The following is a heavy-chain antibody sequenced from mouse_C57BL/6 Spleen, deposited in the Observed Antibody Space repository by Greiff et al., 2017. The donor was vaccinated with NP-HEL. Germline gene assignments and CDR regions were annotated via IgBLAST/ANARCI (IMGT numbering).Heavy chain of an antibody. D-gene: IGHD2-4*01. CDR1: GFTFSDYY. J-gene: IGHJ3*01. CDR3: ARPHYDYDGASFAY. Sequence: EVMLVESGGGLVQPGGSLKLSCAASGFTFSDYYMYWVRQTPEKRLEWVAYISNGGGSTYYPDTVKDRFTISRDNAKNTLYLQMSRLKSEDTAMYYCARPHYDYDGASFAYWGQGTLVTVSA. CDR2: ISNGGGST. V-gene: IGHV5-12*01.